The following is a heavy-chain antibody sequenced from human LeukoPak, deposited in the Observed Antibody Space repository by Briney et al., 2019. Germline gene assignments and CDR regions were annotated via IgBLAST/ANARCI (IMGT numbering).Heavy chain of an antibody. V-gene: IGHV4-30-4*01. D-gene: IGHD5-18*01. CDR1: GGSISSGAYY. J-gene: IGHJ4*02. Sequence: SETQSLTCTVSGGSISSGAYYWSWIRQPPGKGLEWIGYFYYSGSTYYNPSLKSRATISVDTSRTQFSLQLSSVTAADTAVYYCARVDTAMVHFDYWGQGTLVTVSS. CDR2: FYYSGST. CDR3: ARVDTAMVHFDY.